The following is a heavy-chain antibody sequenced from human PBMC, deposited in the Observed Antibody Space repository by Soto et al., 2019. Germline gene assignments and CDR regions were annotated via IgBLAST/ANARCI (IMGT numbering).Heavy chain of an antibody. J-gene: IGHJ3*01. CDR3: AREGILGLFDAYDL. Sequence: QDQLVQSGAEVKKPGASVKVSCKASVFTSSGISWVRQAPGQRLEWMGWISTHNGNTIYAQKFQGRGIMTMDTSTTTVYMELRSLRPDDTAVYLCAREGILGLFDAYDLWGQVTMVTVSS. V-gene: IGHV1-18*04. D-gene: IGHD3-3*01. CDR1: VFTSSG. CDR2: ISTHNGNT.